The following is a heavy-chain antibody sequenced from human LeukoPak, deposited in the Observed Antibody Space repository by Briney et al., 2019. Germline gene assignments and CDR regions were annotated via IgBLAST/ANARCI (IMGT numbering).Heavy chain of an antibody. CDR3: VKEYHSRGFGAYFDY. Sequence: GGSLRLSCTASKFTFSHYGMQWVRQAPGKGLQWVAVISSDGSIKVYADSVKGRFTLSRDNSINTVDLQMNSLRAEDTAVYYCVKEYHSRGFGAYFDYWGQGTLVTVSS. D-gene: IGHD3-3*01. J-gene: IGHJ4*02. CDR2: ISSDGSIK. CDR1: KFTFSHYG. V-gene: IGHV3-30*18.